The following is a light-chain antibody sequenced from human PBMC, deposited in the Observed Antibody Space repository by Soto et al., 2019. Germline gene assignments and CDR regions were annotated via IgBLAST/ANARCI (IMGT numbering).Light chain of an antibody. J-gene: IGLJ2*01. CDR2: GND. V-gene: IGLV1-47*01. CDR3: AASDARLNVV. Sequence: QSVLTQPPSASGTPGQRVTISCSGSSSNIGNKYVDWYQQVPGTAPKLLIYGNDQRPSGVPDRFSGSKSGTSASLAISGLRSEDEADYYYAASDARLNVVFGGGTMLTVL. CDR1: SSNIGNKY.